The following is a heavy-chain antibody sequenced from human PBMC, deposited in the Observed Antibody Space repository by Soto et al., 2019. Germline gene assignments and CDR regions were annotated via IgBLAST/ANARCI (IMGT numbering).Heavy chain of an antibody. J-gene: IGHJ4*02. CDR2: ISENGDRQ. Sequence: QVQLVQSGGGVVQAGTSLRLSCTASGLTFTSSSFHWVRQAPGKGLEWVAVISENGDRQYSTESVRGRCLISRDSSKNTAYLQINSRIPDDTGVYFCARRLPTTVSALGYWGQGALFTVSS. D-gene: IGHD4-17*01. CDR1: GLTFTSSS. V-gene: IGHV3-30-3*01. CDR3: ARRLPTTVSALGY.